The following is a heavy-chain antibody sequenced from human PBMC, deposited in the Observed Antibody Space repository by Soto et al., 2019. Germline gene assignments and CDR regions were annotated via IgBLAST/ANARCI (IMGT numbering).Heavy chain of an antibody. J-gene: IGHJ4*02. CDR3: TRDGNSNYHDSGGYWY. Sequence: PGGSLRLSCAASGFTFSSYGMHWVRQAPGKGLEWVAVIWYDGSNKYYADSVKGRFTISRDNSKSIAYLQMNSLKTEDTAVYYCTRDGNSNYHDSGGYWYWGQGTLVTVSS. CDR1: GFTFSSYG. CDR2: IWYDGSNK. V-gene: IGHV3-33*01. D-gene: IGHD3-22*01.